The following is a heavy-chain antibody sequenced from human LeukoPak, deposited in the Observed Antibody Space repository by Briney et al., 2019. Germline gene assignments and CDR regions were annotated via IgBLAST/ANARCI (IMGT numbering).Heavy chain of an antibody. CDR3: ARVLVLGIRIFGVIIPDGEIDP. V-gene: IGHV4-30-4*08. J-gene: IGHJ5*02. CDR2: IYYSGST. CDR1: GGSISSGDYY. Sequence: SETLSLTCTVSGGSISSGDYYWSWIRQPPGKGLEWIGYIYYSGSTYYNPSLKSRVIISIDTSKNQFSLKLSSVTAADTAVYYCARVLVLGIRIFGVIIPDGEIDPWGQGTLVTVSS. D-gene: IGHD3-3*01.